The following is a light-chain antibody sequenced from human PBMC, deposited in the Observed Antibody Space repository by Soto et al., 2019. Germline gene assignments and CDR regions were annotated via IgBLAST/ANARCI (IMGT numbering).Light chain of an antibody. V-gene: IGKV3-15*01. CDR1: RSISTN. CDR2: SAS. J-gene: IGKJ4*01. CDR3: QQYNNWPPIT. Sequence: IVMTQSPPTLSVSPGDSATLSCRASRSISTNVAWYQHKPGQAPRLLXYSASTRATGIPGRFSGSGSGTELTLTISSLQSEDSAIYYCQQYNNWPPITFGGGTKVDIK.